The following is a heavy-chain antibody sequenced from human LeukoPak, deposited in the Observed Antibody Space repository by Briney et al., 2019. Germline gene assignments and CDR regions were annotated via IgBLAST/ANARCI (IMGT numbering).Heavy chain of an antibody. CDR1: GFSFSGYA. CDR2: ISGSGATK. Sequence: PGGSLRLSCAASGFSFSGYAMSWVRQAPGKGLEGVSTISGSGATKYYADSVKGGFIISRDNSKNTLYLQMNSLRAEDTAVYYCAKSLRGYSASRFDCWGQGTLVTVSS. V-gene: IGHV3-23*01. J-gene: IGHJ4*02. CDR3: AKSLRGYSASRFDC. D-gene: IGHD4-11*01.